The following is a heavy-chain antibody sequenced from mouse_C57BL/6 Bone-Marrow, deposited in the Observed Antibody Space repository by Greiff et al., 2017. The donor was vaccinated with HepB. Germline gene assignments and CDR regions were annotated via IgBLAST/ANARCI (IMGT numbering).Heavy chain of an antibody. CDR2: IYPGSGST. CDR1: GYTFTSYW. D-gene: IGHD3-2*02. Sequence: QVQLQQPGAELVKPGASVKMSCKASGYTFTSYWITWVKQRPGQGLEWIGDIYPGSGSTNYNEKFKSKATLTVDTSSNTAYLQLSSLTSEDTAVYYCTTPQLRLLFDYWGQGTTLTVSS. V-gene: IGHV1-55*01. J-gene: IGHJ2*01. CDR3: TTPQLRLLFDY.